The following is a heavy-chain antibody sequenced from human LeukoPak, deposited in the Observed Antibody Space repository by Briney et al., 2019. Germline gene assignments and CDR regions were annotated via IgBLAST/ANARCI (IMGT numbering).Heavy chain of an antibody. CDR3: AKDHVLAPWTPFDY. CDR2: ISGSGGST. J-gene: IGHJ4*02. Sequence: PGGSLRLSCAASGFTFSSYAMSWVCQAPGKWLEWVSAISGSGGSTYYADSVKGRFTISRDNSKNTLYLQMNSLRAEDTAVYYCAKDHVLAPWTPFDYWGQGTLVTVSS. V-gene: IGHV3-23*01. CDR1: GFTFSSYA. D-gene: IGHD3-10*02.